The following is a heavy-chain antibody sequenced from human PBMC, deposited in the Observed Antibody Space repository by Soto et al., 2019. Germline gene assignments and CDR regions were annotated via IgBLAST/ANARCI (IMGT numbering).Heavy chain of an antibody. V-gene: IGHV1-8*01. CDR3: ARGGERCVRFLYFDY. CDR2: MNPNTGNA. CDR1: GYTFTSAG. Sequence: GASVKVSCKAFGYTFTSAGINWVRQTTGQGLEWMGWMNPNTGNAGYAQKFQGRVTMTRDTTISTAYMELTSLTSDDTAVYFCARGGERCVRFLYFDYWGQGTLVTVSS. D-gene: IGHD3-3*01. J-gene: IGHJ4*02.